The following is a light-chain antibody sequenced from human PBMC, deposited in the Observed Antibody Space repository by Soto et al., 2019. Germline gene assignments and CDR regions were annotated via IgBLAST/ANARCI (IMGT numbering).Light chain of an antibody. Sequence: SSELTQPPSVSAAPGQTARITCGGNNIGSKSVHWYQQKAGQAPILVVHDDSDRPSGIPERFSGSNFGNTATLIISRVEAGDEADYYCQVWESRSDWVFGGGTQLTVL. V-gene: IGLV3-21*02. CDR3: QVWESRSDWV. CDR2: DDS. J-gene: IGLJ3*02. CDR1: NIGSKS.